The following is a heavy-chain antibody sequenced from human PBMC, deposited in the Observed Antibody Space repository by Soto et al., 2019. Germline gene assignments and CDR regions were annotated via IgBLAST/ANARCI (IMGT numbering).Heavy chain of an antibody. Sequence: QVQLVESGGGVVQPGRSLRLSCAASGFTFRSYAMDWVRQAPGKGLEWVAVISYDGTNKYYADSVKGRCTISRDNSKNSLSLQMNSLRAEDTDVYYGARGDSNSWSDYWGQGTLVTVSS. CDR3: ARGDSNSWSDY. CDR2: ISYDGTNK. D-gene: IGHD6-13*01. CDR1: GFTFRSYA. V-gene: IGHV3-30*07. J-gene: IGHJ4*02.